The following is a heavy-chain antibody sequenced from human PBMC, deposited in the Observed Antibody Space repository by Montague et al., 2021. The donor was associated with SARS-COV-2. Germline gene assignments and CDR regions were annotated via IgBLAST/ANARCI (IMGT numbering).Heavy chain of an antibody. CDR2: IYYSGST. CDR3: ARQRRGGLVSTPRFFDY. V-gene: IGHV4-39*01. J-gene: IGHJ4*02. CDR1: GGSISSSSYY. D-gene: IGHD6-19*01. Sequence: SETRSLTCTVSGGSISSSSYYWGWIRQPPGKGLEWIGSIYYSGSTYYNPSLKSRVTISVDMSKNQFSLKLSSVTAADTAVYYCARQRRGGLVSTPRFFDYWGQGTLVTVSS.